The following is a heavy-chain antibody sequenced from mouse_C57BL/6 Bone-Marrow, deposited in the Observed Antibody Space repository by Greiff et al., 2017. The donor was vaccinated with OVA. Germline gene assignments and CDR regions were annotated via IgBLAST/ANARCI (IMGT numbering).Heavy chain of an antibody. J-gene: IGHJ1*03. Sequence: EVMLVESEGGLVQPGSSMKLSCTASGFTFSDYYMAWVRQVPEKGLEWVANINYDGSSTYYLDSLTSRFIISRDNAKNILYLQMSSLKSEDTATYYCARDPLYYGSVDWYFDVWGTGTTVTVSS. D-gene: IGHD1-1*01. CDR1: GFTFSDYY. CDR3: ARDPLYYGSVDWYFDV. V-gene: IGHV5-16*01. CDR2: INYDGSST.